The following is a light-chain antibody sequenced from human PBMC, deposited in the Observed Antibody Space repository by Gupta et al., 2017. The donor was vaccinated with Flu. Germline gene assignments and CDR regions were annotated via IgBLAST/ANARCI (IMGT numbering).Light chain of an antibody. J-gene: IGLJ2*01. Sequence: SYVLTQPPSVSVAPGQTARLACGGNNIVRKSVHWYQQRPGQAPVLVVSDDSDRPSGIPERFSGSNSGNTATLTISRVEAGDEADYYCQVWDSSGDYPQVVFGGGTSLTVL. CDR2: DDS. CDR1: NIVRKS. V-gene: IGLV3-21*02. CDR3: QVWDSSGDYPQVV.